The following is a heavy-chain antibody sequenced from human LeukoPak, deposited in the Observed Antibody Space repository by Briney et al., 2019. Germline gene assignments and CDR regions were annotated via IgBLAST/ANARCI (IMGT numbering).Heavy chain of an antibody. CDR3: ARASEDSRGHYQGFDS. D-gene: IGHD3-22*01. CDR1: GFTFSSYW. V-gene: IGHV3-7*01. CDR2: IKQDGSEK. Sequence: PGGSLRLSCAASGFTFSSYWMSWVRQAPGKGLEWVANIKQDGSEKYYVDSVKGRFTISRDNAKNSLYLQMNSLRAEDTAVYYCARASEDSRGHYQGFDSWGQGTRVTVSS. J-gene: IGHJ4*02.